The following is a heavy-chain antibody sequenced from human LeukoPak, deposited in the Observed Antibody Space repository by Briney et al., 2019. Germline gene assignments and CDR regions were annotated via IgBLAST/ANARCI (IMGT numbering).Heavy chain of an antibody. CDR1: GFTFSSYW. Sequence: GGSLRLSCAASGFTFSSYWMSWVRQAPGKGLEWVANIKQDGSEKYYVDSVKGRFTISRDNAKNSLYLQMNSLRAEDTAVYYCARAGDSSGYFASYYYYGMDVWGQGTTVTVSS. J-gene: IGHJ6*02. CDR3: ARAGDSSGYFASYYYYGMDV. V-gene: IGHV3-7*01. D-gene: IGHD3-22*01. CDR2: IKQDGSEK.